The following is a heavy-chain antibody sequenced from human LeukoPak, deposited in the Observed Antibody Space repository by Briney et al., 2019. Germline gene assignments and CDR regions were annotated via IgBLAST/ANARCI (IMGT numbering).Heavy chain of an antibody. Sequence: SETLSLTCAVYGESFSGYYWSWIRQTPGKGLEWIGEINHSGSTNYNPSLKSRVTISVDTSKNQFSLKLSSVTAADTAVYYCARVVGDFGVVIGREYYFDYWGQGTLVTVSS. J-gene: IGHJ4*02. CDR3: ARVVGDFGVVIGREYYFDY. CDR2: INHSGST. D-gene: IGHD3-3*01. V-gene: IGHV4-34*01. CDR1: GESFSGYY.